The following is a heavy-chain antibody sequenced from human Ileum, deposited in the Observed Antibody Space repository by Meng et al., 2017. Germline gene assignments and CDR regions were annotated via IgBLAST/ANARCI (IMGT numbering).Heavy chain of an antibody. CDR2: ISSRGSTI. J-gene: IGHJ4*02. CDR3: AREGDYNLKYDFDY. V-gene: IGHV3-48*03. CDR1: GFTISGYE. D-gene: IGHD1-20*01. Sequence: GEALKSSGAASGFTISGYEMNWVRQAPGKGLEWVAYISSRGSTIHYADSVKGRFTISKDNAKNSLYLQMNTLRAADTAMYYCAREGDYNLKYDFDYWGLGTLVTVSS.